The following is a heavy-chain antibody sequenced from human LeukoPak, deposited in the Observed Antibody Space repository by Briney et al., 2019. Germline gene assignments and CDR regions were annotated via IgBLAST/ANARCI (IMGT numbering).Heavy chain of an antibody. D-gene: IGHD1-26*01. V-gene: IGHV4-39*01. CDR3: ARRPYSGSYFDY. J-gene: IGHJ4*02. CDR1: VGSISSSSYY. CDR2: IFYSGST. Sequence: KTSETLSLTCTVSVGSISSSSYYWGWIRQPPGKGLEWIGNIFYSGSTYYNPSLESRVTISVDTSENQFSLKLNSVTAADTAVYYCARRPYSGSYFDYWGQGTLVTVSS.